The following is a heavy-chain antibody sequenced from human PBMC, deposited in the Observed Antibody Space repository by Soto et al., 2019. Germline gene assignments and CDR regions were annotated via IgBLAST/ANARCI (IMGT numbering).Heavy chain of an antibody. Sequence: AETLSLTVAVYCGSFLGYDWMWILQPPGKGRDWIVEINHSGISSYNPSLRSRVTISGYTAKNRFALKLIPVTAADTAVYYWGRGRRVCSSTSCTGPYYYYYYGMDVWGQGTTVTVSS. CDR2: INHSGIS. CDR3: GRGRRVCSSTSCTGPYYYYYYGMDV. D-gene: IGHD2-2*01. J-gene: IGHJ6*02. CDR1: CGSFLGYD. V-gene: IGHV4-34*01.